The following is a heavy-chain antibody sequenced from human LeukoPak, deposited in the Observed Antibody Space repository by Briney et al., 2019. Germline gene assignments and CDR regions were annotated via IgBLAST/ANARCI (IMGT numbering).Heavy chain of an antibody. CDR1: GFAFSNYE. CDR2: ISSSGGTT. CDR3: ARPYGGEGY. V-gene: IGHV3-48*03. D-gene: IGHD4-23*01. J-gene: IGHJ4*02. Sequence: GGSLRLSCAASGFAFSNYEMNWVRRAPGKGLEWVSYISSSGGTTYYADSVKGRFTISRDNVRNSLYLQMNSLRAEDTAVYYCARPYGGEGYWGQGTLVTVSS.